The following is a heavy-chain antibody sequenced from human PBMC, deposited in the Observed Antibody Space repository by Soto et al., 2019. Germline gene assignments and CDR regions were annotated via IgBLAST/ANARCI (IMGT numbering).Heavy chain of an antibody. D-gene: IGHD6-19*01. CDR3: ARYPNPTVAGLPFDL. CDR2: TRQDGGQE. Sequence: EVQLVESGGGLVQPGGSLRLSCAASGFTFSSYWMSWVRQAPGKGLEWVAHTRQDGGQEYYVDSVKGRFTISRDNAKKSLYLQMSSLRVEDTAVYYCARYPNPTVAGLPFDLWGQGTLVTVSS. J-gene: IGHJ4*02. V-gene: IGHV3-7*03. CDR1: GFTFSSYW.